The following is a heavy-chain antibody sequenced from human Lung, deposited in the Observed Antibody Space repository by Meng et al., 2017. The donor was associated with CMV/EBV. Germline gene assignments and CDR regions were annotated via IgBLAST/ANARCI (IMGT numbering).Heavy chain of an antibody. V-gene: IGHV1-2*02. CDR2: INPNSGGT. D-gene: IGHD2-2*01. J-gene: IGHJ5*02. CDR1: GYTFTGYD. Sequence: KASGYTFTGYDMHWVRQAPGQGLEWMGWINPNSGGTNYAQKFQGRVTMTRDTSISTAYMELSRLRSDDTAVYYCAREGGSTADWFDPWGQGTLVTVSS. CDR3: AREGGSTADWFDP.